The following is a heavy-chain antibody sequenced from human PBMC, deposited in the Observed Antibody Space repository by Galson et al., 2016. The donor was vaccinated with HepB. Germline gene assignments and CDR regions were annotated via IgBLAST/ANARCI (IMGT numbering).Heavy chain of an antibody. Sequence: SVKVSCKASGYTFTGYFLHWVRQAPGPGLEWMGWINPNTGATKLAQNFQARVTLTRGSSISTAYLELSSLTSDDTAIYYCARTLAHPYCSGGTCFFDYWGQGTLVTVSS. J-gene: IGHJ4*02. CDR1: GYTFTGYF. CDR3: ARTLAHPYCSGGTCFFDY. V-gene: IGHV1-2*02. D-gene: IGHD2-15*01. CDR2: INPNTGAT.